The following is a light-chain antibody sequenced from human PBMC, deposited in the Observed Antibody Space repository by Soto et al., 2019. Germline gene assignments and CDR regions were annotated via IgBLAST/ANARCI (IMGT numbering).Light chain of an antibody. CDR1: QSFRSSY. CDR2: GAS. V-gene: IGKV3-20*01. Sequence: EIVLTQSPGTLSLSPGERATLSCRASQSFRSSYLTWYHQKPGQAPRLLIFGASSRATGTPDRISGSGSGTDYTLTINRLEPEDFGVYYCQQYCDSVFTFGPGTTVEIK. CDR3: QQYCDSVFT. J-gene: IGKJ3*01.